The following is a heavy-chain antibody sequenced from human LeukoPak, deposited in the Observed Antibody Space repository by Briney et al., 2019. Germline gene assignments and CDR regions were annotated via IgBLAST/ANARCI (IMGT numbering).Heavy chain of an antibody. D-gene: IGHD3-10*01. CDR3: ARDRASMVRGVLDAFDI. CDR2: IYYSGST. V-gene: IGHV4-31*03. J-gene: IGHJ3*02. Sequence: SETLSLTCTVSGGSISSGGYYWSWIRQHPGKGLEWIGYIYYSGSTYYNPSLKSRVTISVDTSKNQFSLKLSSVTAADTAVYYCARDRASMVRGVLDAFDIWGQGTMVTVSS. CDR1: GGSISSGGYY.